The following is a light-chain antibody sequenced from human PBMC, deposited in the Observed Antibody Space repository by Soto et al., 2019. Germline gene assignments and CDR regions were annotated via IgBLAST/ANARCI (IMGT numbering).Light chain of an antibody. V-gene: IGKV1-5*01. J-gene: IGKJ3*01. Sequence: DIQMTQSPSTLSASVGDRVTITCRASQSLSSWLAWYQQKPGKAPKLLIYDASSLESGVPSRFSGSGSGTEFTLTNSSMQPDDFATYYCQQYKSYLFGPGTKVDIK. CDR3: QQYKSYL. CDR2: DAS. CDR1: QSLSSW.